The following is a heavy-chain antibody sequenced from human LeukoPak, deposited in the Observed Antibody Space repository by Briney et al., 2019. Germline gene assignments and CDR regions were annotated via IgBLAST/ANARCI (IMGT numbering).Heavy chain of an antibody. J-gene: IGHJ4*02. CDR1: GFTFSSYG. V-gene: IGHV3-30*02. Sequence: GGSLRLSCAASGFTFSSYGMHWVRQAPDKGLEWVAFIRYDGSNKYYADSVKGRFTISRDNSKNTLYLQMNSLRAEDTAVYYCAKETYSSFDYWGQGTLVTVSS. CDR3: AKETYSSFDY. D-gene: IGHD2-15*01. CDR2: IRYDGSNK.